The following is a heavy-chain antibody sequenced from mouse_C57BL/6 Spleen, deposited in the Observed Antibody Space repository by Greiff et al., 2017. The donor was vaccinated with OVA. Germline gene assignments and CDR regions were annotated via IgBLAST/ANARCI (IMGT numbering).Heavy chain of an antibody. V-gene: IGHV1-5*01. Sequence: EVQLQESGPVLARPGASVKMSCKTSGYTFTSYWMHWVKQRPGQGLEWIGAIYPGNSDTSYNQKFKGKAKLTAVTSARTAYMELSSLTNEDSAVYYCTRSDGYDDAMDYWGQGTSVTVSS. CDR3: TRSDGYDDAMDY. CDR2: IYPGNSDT. D-gene: IGHD2-2*01. CDR1: GYTFTSYW. J-gene: IGHJ4*01.